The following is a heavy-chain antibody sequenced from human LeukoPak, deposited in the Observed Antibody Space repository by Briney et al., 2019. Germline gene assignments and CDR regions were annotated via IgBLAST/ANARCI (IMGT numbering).Heavy chain of an antibody. CDR3: ARENDYGNNWFDP. CDR2: INPSGDST. J-gene: IGHJ5*02. V-gene: IGHV1-46*01. CDR1: GYSFSSYY. D-gene: IGHD4-17*01. Sequence: ASVKVSCKASGYSFSSYYMHWVRQAPGQGLEWMGIINPSGDSTTYAQKFQGRVTMTRDTSTRTVYMELSSLRSDGTAVYYCARENDYGNNWFDPWGREPWSPSPQ.